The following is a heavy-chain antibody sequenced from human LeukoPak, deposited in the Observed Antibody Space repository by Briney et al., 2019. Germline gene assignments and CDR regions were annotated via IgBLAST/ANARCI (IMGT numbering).Heavy chain of an antibody. CDR2: INHSGST. V-gene: IGHV4-34*01. CDR1: GGSFSGYY. Sequence: SETLSLTCAVYGGSFSGYYWSWIRQPPGKGLEWIGEINHSGSTNYNPSLKSRVTISVDTSKNQFSLKLSSVTAADTAVYYCARGIVGATYAWFDPWGQGTLVTVPS. J-gene: IGHJ5*02. CDR3: ARGIVGATYAWFDP. D-gene: IGHD1-26*01.